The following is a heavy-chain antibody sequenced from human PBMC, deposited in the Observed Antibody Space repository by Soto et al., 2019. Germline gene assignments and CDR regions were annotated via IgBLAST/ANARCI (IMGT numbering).Heavy chain of an antibody. V-gene: IGHV1-69*02. Sequence: SVKVSCKASGGTFSSYTISWVRQAPGQGLEWMGRIIPILGIADYAQKFQGRGTITADKSTSTAYMELSSLRSEDTAVYYCARSLVVVPAATPVAHPIDYWGQGTLVTVSS. CDR2: IIPILGIA. J-gene: IGHJ4*02. CDR3: ARSLVVVPAATPVAHPIDY. D-gene: IGHD2-2*01. CDR1: GGTFSSYT.